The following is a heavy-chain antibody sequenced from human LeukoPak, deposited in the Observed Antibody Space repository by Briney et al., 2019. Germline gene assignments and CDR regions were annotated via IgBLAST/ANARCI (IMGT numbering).Heavy chain of an antibody. V-gene: IGHV1-18*01. Sequence: ASVKVSCKASGYTFTSYGISWVRQAPGQGLEWMGWISAYNGNTNYAQKLQGRVTMTTDTSTSTAYMELRSLRSDDTAVYYCARDRPPYYDSSGYWPDYWGQGTLVTVSS. CDR3: ARDRPPYYDSSGYWPDY. D-gene: IGHD3-22*01. CDR1: GYTFTSYG. CDR2: ISAYNGNT. J-gene: IGHJ4*02.